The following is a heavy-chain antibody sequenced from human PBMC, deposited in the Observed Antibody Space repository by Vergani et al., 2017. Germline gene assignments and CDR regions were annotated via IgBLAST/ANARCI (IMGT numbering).Heavy chain of an antibody. Sequence: QLQLQESGPGLVKPSETLSLTCTVSGGSISSSSYYWGWIRQPPGKGLEWIGSIYYSGSTYYNPSLKSRVTISVDTSKNQFSLKLSSVTAADTAVYYCARHRTRDPYYYGMDVWGQGP. V-gene: IGHV4-39*01. CDR1: GGSISSSSYY. CDR3: ARHRTRDPYYYGMDV. J-gene: IGHJ6*02. D-gene: IGHD1-14*01. CDR2: IYYSGST.